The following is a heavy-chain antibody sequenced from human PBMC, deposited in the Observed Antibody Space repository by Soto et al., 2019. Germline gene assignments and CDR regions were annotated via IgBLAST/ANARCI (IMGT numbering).Heavy chain of an antibody. CDR1: GFTFSSYA. J-gene: IGHJ6*02. CDR2: ISGSGGST. CDR3: AKSRGLSFEPPTMDV. V-gene: IGHV3-23*01. Sequence: GGSLRLSRAASGFTFSSYAMSWVRQAPGKGLEWVSAISGSGGSTYYADSVKGRFTISRDNSKNTLYLQMNSRRAEDTAVYYCAKSRGLSFEPPTMDVWGQGTTVTVSS.